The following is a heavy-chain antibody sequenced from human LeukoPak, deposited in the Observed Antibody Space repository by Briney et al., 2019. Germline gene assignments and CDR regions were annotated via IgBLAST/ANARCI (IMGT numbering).Heavy chain of an antibody. CDR1: GFTFSRNS. Sequence: PGGSLRLSCAASGFTFSRNSMTWVRQAPGKGLEYVSAISTNGGSTYYANSVKGRFTISRDNSKNTLYLQMGSLRAEDMAVYYCAGGSSWYRGIDYWGQGTLVTVSS. D-gene: IGHD6-13*01. CDR2: ISTNGGST. CDR3: AGGSSWYRGIDY. J-gene: IGHJ4*02. V-gene: IGHV3-64*01.